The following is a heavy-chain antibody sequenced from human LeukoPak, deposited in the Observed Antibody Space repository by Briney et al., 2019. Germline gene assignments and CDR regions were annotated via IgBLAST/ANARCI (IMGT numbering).Heavy chain of an antibody. CDR1: GFTFDDYA. CDR3: AKGASYYYYMDL. Sequence: GGSLRLSCAASGFTFDDYAMHWVRQAPGKGLEWVSGISWNSGSIGYADSVKGRFTLSRDNAKNSLYLQMNSLRAEDTALYYCAKGASYYYYMDLWGKGTTVTISS. V-gene: IGHV3-9*01. D-gene: IGHD1-26*01. J-gene: IGHJ6*03. CDR2: ISWNSGSI.